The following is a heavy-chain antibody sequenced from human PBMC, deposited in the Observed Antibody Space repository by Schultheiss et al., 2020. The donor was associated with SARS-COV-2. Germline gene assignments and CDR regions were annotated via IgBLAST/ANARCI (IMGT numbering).Heavy chain of an antibody. V-gene: IGHV3-30-3*01. J-gene: IGHJ4*02. CDR3: ATEYQFRSPPYNFHY. CDR2: ISYDGSNK. CDR1: GFTFSSYA. D-gene: IGHD2-2*01. Sequence: GESLKISCAASGFTFSSYAMHWVRQAPGKGLEWVAVISYDGSNKYYADSVKGRFTISRDNSKNTLYLQMNSLRAEDTAVYYCATEYQFRSPPYNFHYWGQGTLVTVSS.